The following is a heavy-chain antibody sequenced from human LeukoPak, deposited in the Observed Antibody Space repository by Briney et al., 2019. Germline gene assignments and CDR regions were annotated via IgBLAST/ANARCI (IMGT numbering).Heavy chain of an antibody. D-gene: IGHD1-1*01. CDR1: GFTFSSYA. V-gene: IGHV3-30*04. J-gene: IGHJ4*02. CDR3: ARGGERWYFDY. CDR2: ISYDGSNK. Sequence: PGRSLRLSCAASGFTFSSYAMHWVRQAPGKGLEWVAVISYDGSNKYYADSVKGRFTISRDNSKNTLYLQMNSLRAEDTAVYYCARGGERWYFDYWGQGTLVTVSS.